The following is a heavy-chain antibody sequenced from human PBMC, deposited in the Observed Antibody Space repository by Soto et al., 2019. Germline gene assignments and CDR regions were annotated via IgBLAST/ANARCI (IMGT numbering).Heavy chain of an antibody. J-gene: IGHJ5*02. Sequence: ASVKVSCKASGYTFTGYYMHWVRQAPGQGLEWMGWINPNSGGTDYAQKFQGRVTMTRDTSISTAYMELSRLRSDDTAVYYCAGGVLSGSYYNLFDPWGQGTLVTVSS. D-gene: IGHD1-26*01. CDR1: GYTFTGYY. V-gene: IGHV1-2*02. CDR2: INPNSGGT. CDR3: AGGVLSGSYYNLFDP.